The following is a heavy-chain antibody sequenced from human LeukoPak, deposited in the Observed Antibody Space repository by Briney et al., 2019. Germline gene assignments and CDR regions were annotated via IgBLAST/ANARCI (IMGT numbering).Heavy chain of an antibody. Sequence: PGRSLRLSCAASGFTFSSYGMHWVRQAPGKGLEWVAVISYDGSNKYYADSVKGRFTISRDNSKNTLYLQMNSLRAEDTAVYYCAKPSADYDFWSGYYFDYWGQGTLVTVSS. J-gene: IGHJ4*02. CDR2: ISYDGSNK. V-gene: IGHV3-30*18. CDR1: GFTFSSYG. D-gene: IGHD3-3*01. CDR3: AKPSADYDFWSGYYFDY.